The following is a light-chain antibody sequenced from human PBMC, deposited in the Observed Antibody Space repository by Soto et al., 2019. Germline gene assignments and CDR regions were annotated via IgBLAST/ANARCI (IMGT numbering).Light chain of an antibody. Sequence: DIQMTQSRSSLSSSVGDRVTIACRASQGISTYLAWYQQKPGKVPKLLIYAASTLLSGVPSRFSGSGPGTDFTLTISSLQPEDVATYYCQKYNSAVDTFGGGTKVDIK. J-gene: IGKJ4*01. V-gene: IGKV1-27*01. CDR2: AAS. CDR1: QGISTY. CDR3: QKYNSAVDT.